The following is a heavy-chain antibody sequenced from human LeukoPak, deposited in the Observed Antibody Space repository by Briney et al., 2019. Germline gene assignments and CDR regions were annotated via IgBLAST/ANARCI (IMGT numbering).Heavy chain of an antibody. Sequence: GGSLRLSCAASGVTLSDHHMDWVRQAPGKGLELVANIKQDGSEKYYVDSVKGRFTISRDNAKNSLYLQMSSVRAEDTAVYYCARVGCTGTSCLANWGQGTLVTVSS. CDR2: IKQDGSEK. CDR3: ARVGCTGTSCLAN. CDR1: GVTLSDHH. V-gene: IGHV3-7*01. D-gene: IGHD2-2*01. J-gene: IGHJ4*02.